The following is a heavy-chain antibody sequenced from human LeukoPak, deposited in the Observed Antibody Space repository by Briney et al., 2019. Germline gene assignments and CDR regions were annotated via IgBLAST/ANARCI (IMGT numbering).Heavy chain of an antibody. CDR1: GFTFSSYA. V-gene: IGHV3-23*01. D-gene: IGHD3-10*01. J-gene: IGHJ3*02. CDR2: ISGSGGST. Sequence: GRSLRLSCAASGFTFSSYAMHWVRQAPGKGLEWVSAISGSGGSTYYADSVKGRFTISRDNSKNTLYLQMNSLRAEDTAVYYCAKSGKIVYLPPYAFDIWGQGTMVTVSS. CDR3: AKSGKIVYLPPYAFDI.